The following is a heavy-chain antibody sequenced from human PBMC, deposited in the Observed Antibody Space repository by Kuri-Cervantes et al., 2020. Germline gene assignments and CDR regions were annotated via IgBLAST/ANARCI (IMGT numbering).Heavy chain of an antibody. D-gene: IGHD3-22*01. Sequence: GESLKISCAASGFTFSSYAMHWVRQAPGKGLEWVAVISYDGSNTYYADSVKGRFTISRDNSKNTLYLQMNSLRAEDTAVYYCARPVGVINYYYYGMDVWGQGTTVTVSS. V-gene: IGHV3-30-3*01. CDR3: ARPVGVINYYYYGMDV. CDR2: ISYDGSNT. CDR1: GFTFSSYA. J-gene: IGHJ6*02.